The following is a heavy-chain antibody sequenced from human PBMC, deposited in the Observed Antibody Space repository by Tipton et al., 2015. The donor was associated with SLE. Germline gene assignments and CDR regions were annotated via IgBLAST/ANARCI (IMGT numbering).Heavy chain of an antibody. D-gene: IGHD1-26*01. V-gene: IGHV1-46*01. J-gene: IGHJ4*02. CDR3: ARGSTRWQNIDY. CDR1: GYTFTNFH. CDR2: INPTTGYA. Sequence: QVQLVQSGAEVKKPGASMKVSCEASGYTFTNFHMHWVRQAPGEGLEWMGIINPTTGYATNAQKFQGRATITSDTSTSTVHMELSSLRSDDTAIYFCARGSTRWQNIDYWGQGTLVTVSS.